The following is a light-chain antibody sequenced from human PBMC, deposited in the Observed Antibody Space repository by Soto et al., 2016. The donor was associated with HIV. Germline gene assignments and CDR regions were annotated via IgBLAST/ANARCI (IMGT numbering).Light chain of an antibody. V-gene: IGKV1-9*01. CDR2: GAS. CDR3: QHVHSYPXT. CDR1: QGIATY. Sequence: DIQLTQSPSSLSASVGDRVTITCRASQGIATYLAWSQQKPGKAPQLLIYGASTLQSGVPSRFSGSGSGTEFTLTISSLQPEDSATYFCQHVHSYPXTFGGGTKVRSN. J-gene: IGKJ4*01.